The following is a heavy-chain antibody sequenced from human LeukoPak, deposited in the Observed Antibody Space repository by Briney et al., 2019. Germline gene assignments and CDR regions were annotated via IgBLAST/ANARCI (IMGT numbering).Heavy chain of an antibody. CDR3: AKPPPDNYHYYYGTDV. V-gene: IGHV3-23*01. CDR2: MSGGGGYTST. Sequence: GGSLRLSCAASGFTFSNYAMTWVRQAPGKGLEWVSAMSGGGGYTSTYYADSATGPFTISRDNSKTTLYLQMNSLRAEDTAVYYCAKPPPDNYHYYYGTDVWGQGTTVTVSS. CDR1: GFTFSNYA. J-gene: IGHJ6*02.